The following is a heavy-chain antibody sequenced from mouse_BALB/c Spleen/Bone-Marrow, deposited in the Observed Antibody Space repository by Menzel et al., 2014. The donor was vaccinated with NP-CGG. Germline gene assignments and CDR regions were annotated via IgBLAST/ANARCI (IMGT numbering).Heavy chain of an antibody. CDR3: ARARFYYGKLVDY. CDR2: ISSGGST. D-gene: IGHD1-1*01. CDR1: GFTFSSYA. V-gene: IGHV5-6-5*01. J-gene: IGHJ4*01. Sequence: DVQLVESGGGLVKPGGSLKLSCAASGFTFSSYAMSWVRQTPGKRLEWVASISSGGSTYYPDSVKGRFTISRDNARNILYLQMSSLRSEDTAMYYCARARFYYGKLVDYWGQGTSVTVSS.